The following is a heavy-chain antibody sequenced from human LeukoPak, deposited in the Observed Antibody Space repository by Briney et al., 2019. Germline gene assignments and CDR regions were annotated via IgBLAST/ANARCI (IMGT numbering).Heavy chain of an antibody. D-gene: IGHD6-19*01. CDR1: GNSMRSYY. J-gene: IGHJ5*02. V-gene: IGHV4-59*01. Sequence: SETLSLTCTVSGNSMRSYYWSWIRQSPGKGLEWIGHIFYSGSNTYNPSLKSRVTISVDTSKNHFSLRLRSVTAADTAVYYCARDSSEWVAQHFDPWGQGILVTVSS. CDR3: ARDSSEWVAQHFDP. CDR2: IFYSGSN.